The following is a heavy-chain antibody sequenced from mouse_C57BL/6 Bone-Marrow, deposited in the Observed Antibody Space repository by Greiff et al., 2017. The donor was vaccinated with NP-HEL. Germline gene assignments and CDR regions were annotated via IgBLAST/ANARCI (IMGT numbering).Heavy chain of an antibody. D-gene: IGHD3-1*01. Sequence: QVQLQQSGAELARPGASVKLSCKASGYTFTSYGISWVKQRPGQGLEWIGEIYPRSGTTYYNEKLKGKATLTADKSSSTAYMELRSLTSEDSAVYFCARPGLYAMDYWGQGTSVTVSS. CDR1: GYTFTSYG. CDR2: IYPRSGTT. V-gene: IGHV1-81*01. CDR3: ARPGLYAMDY. J-gene: IGHJ4*01.